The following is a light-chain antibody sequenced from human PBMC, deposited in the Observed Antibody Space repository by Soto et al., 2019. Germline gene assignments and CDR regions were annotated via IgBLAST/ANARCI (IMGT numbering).Light chain of an antibody. V-gene: IGKV3-11*01. CDR1: QRVSSY. Sequence: EVVLTQSPATLSLSPGERATLSCRASQRVSSYIAWYQQRPGQAPRLLIYDASDRATGIPARFSGSASGTEFTLTISSLQSEDFAVYYCQQYNQWPFTFGPGTKVDIK. CDR3: QQYNQWPFT. CDR2: DAS. J-gene: IGKJ3*01.